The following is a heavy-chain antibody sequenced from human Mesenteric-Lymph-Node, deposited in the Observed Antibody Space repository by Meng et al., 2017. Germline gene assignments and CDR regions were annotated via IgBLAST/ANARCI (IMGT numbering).Heavy chain of an antibody. V-gene: IGHV3-49*03. CDR2: IRSKAYGGTT. D-gene: IGHD4-23*01. CDR1: GFTFGDYA. Sequence: GESLKISCTASGFTFGDYAMSWFRQAPGKGLEWVGFIRSKAYGGTTEYAASVKGRFTISRDDSKSIAYLQMNSLKTEDTAVYYCTSSEGTTVVTPPDAFDIWGQGTMVTVSS. CDR3: TSSEGTTVVTPPDAFDI. J-gene: IGHJ3*02.